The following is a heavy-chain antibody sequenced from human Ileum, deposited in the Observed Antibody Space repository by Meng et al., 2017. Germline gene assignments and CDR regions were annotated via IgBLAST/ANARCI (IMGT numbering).Heavy chain of an antibody. V-gene: IGHV4-4*02. CDR1: GASMSVVSY. D-gene: IGHD3-22*01. J-gene: IGHJ4*02. Sequence: QVQLQESGPGLVKASETLSLTCSVSGASMSVVSYWSWVRQSPGKGLEWIGQIDHLGIAYYKPSLKSRVTMSIDQSKSQFSLRLTSVSAADTAVYYCARRGGYYQDFWGQGTLVTVSS. CDR3: ARRGGYYQDF. CDR2: IDHLGIA.